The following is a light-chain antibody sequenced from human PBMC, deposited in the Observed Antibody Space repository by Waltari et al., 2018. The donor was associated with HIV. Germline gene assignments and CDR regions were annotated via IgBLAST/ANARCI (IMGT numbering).Light chain of an antibody. CDR3: GADLGSGSNFVYV. CDR2: VGTGGIVG. Sequence: QPVLTQPPSASASLGASVTLTCTLSSGYSNYKVDWYQPRPGQGPRFGMRVGTGGIVGSKGDGIPDRFSVLGSGLNRYLTIKNIQEEDESDYHCGADLGSGSNFVYVFGTGTKVTVL. CDR1: SGYSNYK. J-gene: IGLJ1*01. V-gene: IGLV9-49*01.